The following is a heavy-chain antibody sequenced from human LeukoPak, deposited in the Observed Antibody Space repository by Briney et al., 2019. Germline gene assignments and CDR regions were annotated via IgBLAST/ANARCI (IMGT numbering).Heavy chain of an antibody. CDR1: GSSISGSIYY. CDR2: IYYGGST. J-gene: IGHJ4*02. CDR3: ERVAGIPYDY. D-gene: IGHD2-2*02. Sequence: PSETLSLTCTVSGSSISGSIYYWAWIRQPPGKGLEWIGSIYYGGSTYYNPSLKSRVTISVDTSKNQFSLEVSSVTAADTAVYYCERVAGIPYDYWGQGTLVTVSS. V-gene: IGHV4-39*01.